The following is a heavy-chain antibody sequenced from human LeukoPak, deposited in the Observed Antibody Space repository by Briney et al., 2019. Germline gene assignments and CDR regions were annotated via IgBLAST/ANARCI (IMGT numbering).Heavy chain of an antibody. CDR3: ARGAAGTTPDYYYSGLDV. J-gene: IGHJ6*02. D-gene: IGHD1-7*01. CDR2: IYAGDSDT. Sequence: GESLKISGKGSGYIFTDYWIGWVRPLPGKGLEWMGIIYAGDSDTRYSPSFQGQVTISADKSINTAHLQWSSLKASDTAMYYCARGAAGTTPDYYYSGLDVWGQGTTVRVSS. CDR1: GYIFTDYW. V-gene: IGHV5-51*01.